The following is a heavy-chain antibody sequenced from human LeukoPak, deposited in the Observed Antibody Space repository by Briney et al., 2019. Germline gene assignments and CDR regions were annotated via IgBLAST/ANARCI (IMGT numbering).Heavy chain of an antibody. V-gene: IGHV3-23*01. D-gene: IGHD6-19*01. CDR1: GFTFSSYA. Sequence: PGGSLRLSCAASGFTFSSYAMTWVRQAPGKGLEWVSAISAGGGSTYYAGSVKGRFTISRDNSKNTLYLQLNSLRAEDTAVYYCAKAGGWTNYFDYWGQGTLVTVSS. J-gene: IGHJ4*02. CDR3: AKAGGWTNYFDY. CDR2: ISAGGGST.